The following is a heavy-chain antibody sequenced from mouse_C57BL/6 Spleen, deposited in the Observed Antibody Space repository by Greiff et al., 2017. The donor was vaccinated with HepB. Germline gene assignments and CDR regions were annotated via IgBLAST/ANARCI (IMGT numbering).Heavy chain of an antibody. CDR3: ARRDYGNYGDAMDY. Sequence: EVHLVESGGGLVKPGGSLKLSCAASGFTFSDYGMHWVRQAPEKGLEWVAYISSGSSTIYYADTVKGRFTISRDNAKNTLFLQMTSLRSEETAMYYCARRDYGNYGDAMDYWGQGTSVTVSS. D-gene: IGHD2-1*01. V-gene: IGHV5-17*01. CDR2: ISSGSSTI. J-gene: IGHJ4*01. CDR1: GFTFSDYG.